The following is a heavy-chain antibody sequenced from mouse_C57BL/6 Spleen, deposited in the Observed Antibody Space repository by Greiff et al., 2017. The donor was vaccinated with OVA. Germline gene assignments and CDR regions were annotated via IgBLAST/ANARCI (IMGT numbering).Heavy chain of an antibody. CDR3: ARVDGYLWFAY. CDR1: GYTFTSYG. J-gene: IGHJ3*01. D-gene: IGHD2-3*01. Sequence: QVHVKQSGAELARPGASVKLSCKASGYTFTSYGISWVKQRTGQGLEWIGEIYPRSGNTYYNEKFKGKATLTADKSSSTAYMELRSLTSEDSAVYYCARVDGYLWFAYWGQGTLVTVSA. V-gene: IGHV1-81*01. CDR2: IYPRSGNT.